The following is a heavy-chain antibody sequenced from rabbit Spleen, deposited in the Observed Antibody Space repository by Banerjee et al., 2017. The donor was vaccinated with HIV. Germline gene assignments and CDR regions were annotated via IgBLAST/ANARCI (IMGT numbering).Heavy chain of an antibody. D-gene: IGHD1-1*01. CDR1: GFDLSSYW. Sequence: QQQLEESGGGLVKPEGSLALTCKASGFDLSSYWMCWVRQAPGKGLELIACIYTGSTGTTYSGSWAKGRCTDTRSTSLNTVDLKMTILTAADTATYFCAREYVENSGVYFNLWGPGTLVTVS. CDR3: AREYVENSGVYFNL. V-gene: IGHV1S43*01. CDR2: IYTGSTGTT. J-gene: IGHJ4*01.